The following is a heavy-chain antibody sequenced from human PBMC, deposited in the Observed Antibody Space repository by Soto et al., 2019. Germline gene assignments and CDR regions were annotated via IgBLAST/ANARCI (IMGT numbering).Heavy chain of an antibody. D-gene: IGHD1-26*01. J-gene: IGHJ6*02. CDR2: ISYDGSNK. Sequence: PGGSLRLSCAASGFTFSSYGMHWVRQAPGKGLEWVAVISYDGSNKYYADSVKGRFTISRDNSKNTLYLQMNSLRAEDTAVYYCAKDPGIVGAKNYYDYGMDVWGQGTTVTV. CDR3: AKDPGIVGAKNYYDYGMDV. V-gene: IGHV3-30*18. CDR1: GFTFSSYG.